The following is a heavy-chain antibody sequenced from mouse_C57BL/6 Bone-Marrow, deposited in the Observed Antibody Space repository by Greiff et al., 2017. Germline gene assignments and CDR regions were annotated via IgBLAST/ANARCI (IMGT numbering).Heavy chain of an antibody. CDR3: ARLWGYYGSSYDAWFAY. D-gene: IGHD1-1*01. J-gene: IGHJ3*01. CDR2: ISGGGGNT. CDR1: GFTFSSYT. V-gene: IGHV5-9*01. Sequence: EVKVVESGGGLVKPGGSLKLSCAASGFTFSSYTMSWVRQTPEKRLEWVATISGGGGNTYYPDSVKGRFTISRDNAKNTLYLQMSSLRSEDTALYYCARLWGYYGSSYDAWFAYWGQGTLVTVSA.